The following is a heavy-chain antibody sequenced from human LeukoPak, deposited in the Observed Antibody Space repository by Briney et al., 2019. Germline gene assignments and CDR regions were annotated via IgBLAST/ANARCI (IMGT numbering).Heavy chain of an antibody. D-gene: IGHD3-3*01. CDR3: ARGGDFWSNYYMDV. CDR1: GFTFSSYA. Sequence: GGSLRLSCAASGFTFSSYAMHWVRQAPGKGLEWVAVISYDGSNKYYADSVKGRFTISRDNSKNTLYLQMNSLRAEDTAVYYCARGGDFWSNYYMDVWGKGTTVTVSS. J-gene: IGHJ6*03. CDR2: ISYDGSNK. V-gene: IGHV3-30-3*01.